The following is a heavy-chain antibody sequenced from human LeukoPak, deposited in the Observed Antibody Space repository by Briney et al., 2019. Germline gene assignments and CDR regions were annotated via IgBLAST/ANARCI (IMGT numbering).Heavy chain of an antibody. CDR1: GGTFSSYA. J-gene: IGHJ5*02. V-gene: IGHV1-69*13. CDR2: IIPIFGTA. Sequence: SVKVSCKASGGTFSSYAISWVRQAPGQGLEWMGGIIPIFGTANYAQKFQGRVTITADESTSTAHMELSSLRSEDTAVYYCARVPGIAVAGTTNWFDPWGQGTLVTVSS. D-gene: IGHD6-19*01. CDR3: ARVPGIAVAGTTNWFDP.